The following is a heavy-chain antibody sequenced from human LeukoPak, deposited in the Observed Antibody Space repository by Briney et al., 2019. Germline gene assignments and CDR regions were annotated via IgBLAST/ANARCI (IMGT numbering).Heavy chain of an antibody. CDR1: GFTFSSYA. J-gene: IGHJ4*02. CDR2: ISYDGSNK. CDR3: AKASGDWLLSSFDY. Sequence: GGSLRLSCAASGFTFSSYAMHWVRQAPGKGLEWVAVISYDGSNKYYADSVKGRFTISRDNAKNSLYLQMNSLRAEDTALYYCAKASGDWLLSSFDYWGQGTLVTVSS. V-gene: IGHV3-30-3*01. D-gene: IGHD3/OR15-3a*01.